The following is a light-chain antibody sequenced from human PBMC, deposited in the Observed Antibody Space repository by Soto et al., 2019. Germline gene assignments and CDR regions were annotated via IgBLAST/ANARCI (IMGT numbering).Light chain of an antibody. J-gene: IGLJ2*01. CDR3: SSYTSATTLV. CDR2: EVT. Sequence: QSALTQPASVSGSPGQSITISCTGTSSDVGGYKYVSWYQQSPGKAPKLLIYEVTNRPSGVSDRFSGSKSGNTASLTISGLQTEDEADYYCSSYTSATTLVFGGGTKLTVL. V-gene: IGLV2-14*01. CDR1: SSDVGGYKY.